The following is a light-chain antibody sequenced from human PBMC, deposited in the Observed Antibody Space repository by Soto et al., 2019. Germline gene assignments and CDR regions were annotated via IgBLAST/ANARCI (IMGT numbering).Light chain of an antibody. CDR3: FSHRSGDSHV. CDR2: GVT. J-gene: IGLJ1*01. V-gene: IGLV2-11*01. CDR1: SSDVGGYNY. Sequence: QSVLTQPRSVSGSPGQSVTISCTGTSSDVGGYNYVSWYQQYPGKAPKLMIYGVTNRPSGVSNRFSGSKTGNTASLTISGLQAEDEAYYYCFSHRSGDSHVFGTGTKLTVL.